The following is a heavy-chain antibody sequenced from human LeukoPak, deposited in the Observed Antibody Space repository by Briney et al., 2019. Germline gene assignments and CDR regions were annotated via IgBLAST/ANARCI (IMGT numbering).Heavy chain of an antibody. J-gene: IGHJ4*02. CDR3: ARDSNPRVATIVYY. Sequence: GASVKVSCKTSGYNFNDYYMHWVRQAPGQGLEWMGWINPNSGGTNYAQKFQGRVTMTRDTSITTAYMELSRLRSDDTAVYYCARDSNPRVATIVYYWGQGTLVTVSP. D-gene: IGHD5-12*01. CDR2: INPNSGGT. CDR1: GYNFNDYY. V-gene: IGHV1-2*02.